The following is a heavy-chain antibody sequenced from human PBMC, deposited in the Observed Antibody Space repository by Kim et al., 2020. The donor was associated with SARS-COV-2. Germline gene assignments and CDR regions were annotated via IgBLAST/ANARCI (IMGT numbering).Heavy chain of an antibody. CDR2: INHSGST. J-gene: IGHJ5*02. Sequence: SETLSLTCAVYGGSFSGYYWSWIRQPPGKGLEWIGEINHSGSTNYNPSLKSRVTISVDTSKNQFSLKLSSVTAADTAVYYCARREYSSSSPSHQTHWFDPWGQGTLVTVSS. D-gene: IGHD6-6*01. CDR3: ARREYSSSSPSHQTHWFDP. V-gene: IGHV4-34*01. CDR1: GGSFSGYY.